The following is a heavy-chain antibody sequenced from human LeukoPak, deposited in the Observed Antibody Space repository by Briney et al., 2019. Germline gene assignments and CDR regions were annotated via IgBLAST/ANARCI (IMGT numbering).Heavy chain of an antibody. V-gene: IGHV4-59*01. CDR2: IYYSGST. D-gene: IGHD6-19*01. CDR3: ARGPNRYSSGWYYFDS. Sequence: SETLSLTCTVSGGPISNYYWSWIRQSPEKGLEWIGYIYYSGSTNYNPSLKRRVTISVDTSKNQFSLNLSSVTAADTAVYYCARGPNRYSSGWYYFDSWGQGTLVTVSS. CDR1: GGPISNYY. J-gene: IGHJ4*02.